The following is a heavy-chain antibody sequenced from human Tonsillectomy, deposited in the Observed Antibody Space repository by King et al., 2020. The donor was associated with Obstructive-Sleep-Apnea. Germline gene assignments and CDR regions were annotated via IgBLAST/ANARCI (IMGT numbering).Heavy chain of an antibody. Sequence: VPLVESGGGVVRPGGSLRLSCAASGFTFDDYGMSWVRQAPGKGLEWVSGINWNGGSTGYADSVKGRFTISRDNAKNSLYLQMNSLRAEDTGLYHLASVAGIAVAGIMDYWGQGTLVTVSS. J-gene: IGHJ4*02. D-gene: IGHD6-19*01. CDR3: ASVAGIAVAGIMDY. CDR2: INWNGGST. CDR1: GFTFDDYG. V-gene: IGHV3-20*01.